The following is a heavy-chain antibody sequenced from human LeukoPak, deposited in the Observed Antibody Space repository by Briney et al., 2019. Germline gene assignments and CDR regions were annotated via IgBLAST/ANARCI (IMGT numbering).Heavy chain of an antibody. CDR1: GFTFSDYY. D-gene: IGHD6-13*01. CDR3: ARAQRGSSSWYGASDI. CDR2: ISSSGSTI. V-gene: IGHV3-11*01. Sequence: GGSLRLSCAASGFTFSDYYMSWIRQAPGKGLEWVSYISSSGSTIYYADSVKGRFTISRDNAKNSLYLQMNSLRAGDTAVYYCARAQRGSSSWYGASDIWGQGTTVTVSS. J-gene: IGHJ3*02.